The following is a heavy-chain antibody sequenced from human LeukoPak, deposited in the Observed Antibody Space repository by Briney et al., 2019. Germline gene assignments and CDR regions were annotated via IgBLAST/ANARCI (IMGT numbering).Heavy chain of an antibody. J-gene: IGHJ3*02. CDR2: MYYAGNT. D-gene: IGHD2-15*01. CDR1: GDSVSRFY. Sequence: WETLSLTCTVSGDSVSRFYWSWIRQPPGKGLEWIGYMYYAGNTKYNPSLKSRVTMSVDTSKNHLSLKLSAVTAADTAVYFCARNVAAGPGVAFDIWGQGTMVTVSS. V-gene: IGHV4-59*08. CDR3: ARNVAAGPGVAFDI.